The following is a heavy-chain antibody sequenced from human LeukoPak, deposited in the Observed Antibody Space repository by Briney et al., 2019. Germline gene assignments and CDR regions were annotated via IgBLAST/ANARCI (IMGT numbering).Heavy chain of an antibody. CDR3: ARDKHYYDSSNYV. CDR1: GFTFNDYG. V-gene: IGHV3-20*04. CDR2: INWNGGTT. Sequence: GGSLGLSCAASGFTFNDYGMSWVRQGPGKGLEWVSGINWNGGTTGYADSVKGRFTISRDNAKNSLYLQMNSLRAEDTALYYCARDKHYYDSSNYVWGQGTLVTVSS. D-gene: IGHD3-22*01. J-gene: IGHJ4*02.